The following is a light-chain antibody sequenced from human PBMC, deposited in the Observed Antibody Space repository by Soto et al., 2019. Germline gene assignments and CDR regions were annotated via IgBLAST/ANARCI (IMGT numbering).Light chain of an antibody. CDR2: DTS. Sequence: QAVVTQEPSLTVSPGGTVTLTCGSSTGAVTSGHYLYWFQQKPGQAPRTLIDDTSDKHSWTPARFSGSLLGGQAALTLSGAQPEDEAEYYCLLSDSGARVFGGGTKLTVL. J-gene: IGLJ2*01. CDR1: TGAVTSGHY. CDR3: LLSDSGARV. V-gene: IGLV7-46*01.